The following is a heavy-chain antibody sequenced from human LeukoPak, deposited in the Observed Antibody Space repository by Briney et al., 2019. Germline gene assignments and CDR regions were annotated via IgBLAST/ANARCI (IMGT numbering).Heavy chain of an antibody. CDR3: ARATYYYGSGSYYTDWYFDL. J-gene: IGHJ2*01. Sequence: SETLSLTCTVSGGSISSSSYYWGWIRQPPGKGLEWIGSIYYSGSTYYNPSLKSRVTISVDTSKNQFSLKLSSVTAADTAVYYCARATYYYGSGSYYTDWYFDLWGRGTLVTVSS. V-gene: IGHV4-39*07. D-gene: IGHD3-10*01. CDR1: GGSISSSSYY. CDR2: IYYSGST.